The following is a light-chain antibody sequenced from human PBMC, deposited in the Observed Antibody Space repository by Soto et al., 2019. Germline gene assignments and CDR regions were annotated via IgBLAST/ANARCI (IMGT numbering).Light chain of an antibody. CDR2: GAS. CDR1: QSVSNN. Sequence: ERVMTQSPATLSVSPVERATLSCRASQSVSNNLAWYQQKLGQAPRLLIYGASTRATGIPARFSGSGSGTEFTLTISSLQSEDFAVYYCQQYNNWPRTFGQGTKV. J-gene: IGKJ1*01. V-gene: IGKV3D-15*01. CDR3: QQYNNWPRT.